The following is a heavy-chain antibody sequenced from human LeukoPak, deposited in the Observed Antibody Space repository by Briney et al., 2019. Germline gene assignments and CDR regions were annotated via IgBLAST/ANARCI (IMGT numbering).Heavy chain of an antibody. CDR3: ARDPYSGSYGNYYYYFMDV. Sequence: GGSLRLSCAASGFTFSSYWMNWVRQAPGKGLEWVSSITSGSSYIYYADSVKGRFTISRDNAKNSLYLQMNSLRAEDTAVYYCARDPYSGSYGNYYYYFMDVWGKGTTVTISS. CDR1: GFTFSSYW. J-gene: IGHJ6*03. V-gene: IGHV3-21*01. CDR2: ITSGSSYI. D-gene: IGHD1-26*01.